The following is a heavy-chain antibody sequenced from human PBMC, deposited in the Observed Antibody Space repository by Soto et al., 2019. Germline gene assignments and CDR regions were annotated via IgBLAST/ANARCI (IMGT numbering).Heavy chain of an antibody. D-gene: IGHD5-12*01. V-gene: IGHV4-34*01. Sequence: QVQLQQWGAGLLKPSATLSLTCAVYGGSFSGYYWSWIRQPPGKGLEWIGEINHSGSTNYNPSLKSRVTISVDTSKNQFSLKLSSVTAADTAVYYCARRYSGYDFDYWGQGTLVTVSS. CDR2: INHSGST. J-gene: IGHJ4*02. CDR1: GGSFSGYY. CDR3: ARRYSGYDFDY.